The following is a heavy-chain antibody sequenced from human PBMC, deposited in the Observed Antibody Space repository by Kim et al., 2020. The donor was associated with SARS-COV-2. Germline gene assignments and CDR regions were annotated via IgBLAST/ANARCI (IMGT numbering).Heavy chain of an antibody. CDR3: AKNAVTSRYFEL. Sequence: GGSLRLSCAASGFTFSSYGMHWVRQAPGKGLEWVAVIWYDGSNKYYADSVKGRFTISRDNSKNTLYLQMNSLRAEDTAVYYCAKNAVTSRYFELWGRGTLVTVSS. D-gene: IGHD4-17*01. CDR1: GFTFSSYG. V-gene: IGHV3-33*06. CDR2: IWYDGSNK. J-gene: IGHJ2*01.